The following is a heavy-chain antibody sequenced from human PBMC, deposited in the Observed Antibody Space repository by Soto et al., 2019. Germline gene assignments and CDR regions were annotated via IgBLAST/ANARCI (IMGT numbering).Heavy chain of an antibody. CDR2: IYYSGST. D-gene: IGHD3-16*01. CDR3: ARRYGGNFDY. J-gene: IGHJ4*02. V-gene: IGHV4-61*08. Sequence: TCAVSGGSISSGGYSWSWIRQPPGKGLEWIGYIYYSGSTNYNPSLKSRVTISVDTSKNQFSLKLSSVTAADTAVYYCARRYGGNFDYWGQGTLVTVSS. CDR1: GGSISSGGYS.